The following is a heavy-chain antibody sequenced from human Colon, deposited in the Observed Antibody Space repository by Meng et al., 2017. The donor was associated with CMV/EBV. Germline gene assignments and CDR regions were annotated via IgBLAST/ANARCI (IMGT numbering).Heavy chain of an antibody. J-gene: IGHJ6*02. V-gene: IGHV3-7*01. D-gene: IGHD2-2*01. CDR1: GFTFSDYW. Sequence: GGSLKISCAASGFTFSDYWMTWVRQAPGKGLEWVATIKQDGTETFHEDSVKGRFTTSRDNAQTSLYLQMTSLRADDTAVYYCARGRYCSSSSCSYYYYYGMDVWGQGTTVTVSS. CDR2: IKQDGTET. CDR3: ARGRYCSSSSCSYYYYYGMDV.